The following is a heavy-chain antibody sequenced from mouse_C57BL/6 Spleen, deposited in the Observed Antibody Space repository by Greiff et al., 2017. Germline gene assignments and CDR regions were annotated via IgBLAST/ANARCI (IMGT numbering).Heavy chain of an antibody. CDR3: ARGAWFAY. CDR1: GYTFTSYG. CDR2: IYPRSGNT. J-gene: IGHJ3*01. V-gene: IGHV1-81*01. Sequence: QFQLQQSGAELARPGASVKLSCKASGYTFTSYGISWVKQRTGQGLEWIGEIYPRSGNTYYNEKFKGKATLTADKSSSTAYMELRSLTSEDSAVYFCARGAWFAYGGQGTLVTVSA.